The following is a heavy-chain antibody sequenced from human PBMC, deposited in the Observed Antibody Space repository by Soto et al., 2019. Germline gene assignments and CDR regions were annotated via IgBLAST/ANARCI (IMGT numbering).Heavy chain of an antibody. V-gene: IGHV4-39*01. Sequence: PSETLSLTCTVSGGSISSSSYYWGWIRQPPGKGLEWIGSIYYSGSTYYNPSLKSRVTISVDTSKNQFSLKLSSVTAADTAVYYCARLGPDFDYWGQGTLVTVSS. CDR1: GGSISSSSYY. CDR2: IYYSGST. CDR3: ARLGPDFDY. J-gene: IGHJ4*02.